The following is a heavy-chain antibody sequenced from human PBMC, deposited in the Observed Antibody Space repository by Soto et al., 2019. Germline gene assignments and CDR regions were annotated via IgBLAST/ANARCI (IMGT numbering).Heavy chain of an antibody. CDR2: IYYSGST. D-gene: IGHD5-12*01. J-gene: IGHJ6*02. V-gene: IGHV4-59*01. Sequence: SETLSLTCTVSGGSISSYYWSWIRQPPGKGLEWIGYIYYSGSTNYNPSLKSRVTISVDTSKNQFSLKLSSVTAADTAVYYCARDLATNAHYYYYYGMDVWCQGTTVTVSS. CDR1: GGSISSYY. CDR3: ARDLATNAHYYYYYGMDV.